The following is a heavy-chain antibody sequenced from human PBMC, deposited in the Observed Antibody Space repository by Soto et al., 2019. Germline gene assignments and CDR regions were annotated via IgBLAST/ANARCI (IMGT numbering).Heavy chain of an antibody. D-gene: IGHD1-1*01. Sequence: GGSLRLSCAASGFTFSSYAMHWVRQAPGKGLEYVSGIGSNGGSTYYANSVKGRFTISRDNSKNTLYLQMGSLRAEDMAVYYCARDELQLEYYFDYWGQGTLVTVSS. CDR1: GFTFSSYA. CDR2: IGSNGGST. J-gene: IGHJ4*02. V-gene: IGHV3-64*01. CDR3: ARDELQLEYYFDY.